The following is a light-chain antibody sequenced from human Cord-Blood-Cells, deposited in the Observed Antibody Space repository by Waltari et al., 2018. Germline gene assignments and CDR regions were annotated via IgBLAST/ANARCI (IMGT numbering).Light chain of an antibody. Sequence: QSVLTQPPSASGTPGQRVTISCSGSSSNIGSNYVYWYQQLPGTAPKLLIYRNNPRPSGVPDRVCGAKSGTSASLAISGLRSEDEADYYCAAWDDSLSGWVFGGGTKLTVL. CDR1: SSNIGSNY. CDR3: AAWDDSLSGWV. J-gene: IGLJ3*02. CDR2: RNN. V-gene: IGLV1-47*01.